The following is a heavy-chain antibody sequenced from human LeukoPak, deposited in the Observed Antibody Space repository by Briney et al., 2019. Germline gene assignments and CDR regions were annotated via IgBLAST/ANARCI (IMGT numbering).Heavy chain of an antibody. CDR2: IRSKAYGGTT. CDR3: TSGGTSYY. D-gene: IGHD4-23*01. CDR1: GFSFGDYA. J-gene: IGHJ4*02. V-gene: IGHV3-49*04. Sequence: PGGSLRLSCTASGFSFGDYAMGWVRQAPGKGLEWVGFIRSKAYGGTTEYAASVKGRFTISRDDSKSIAYLQMNSLKTEDTAVYYCTSGGTSYYWGQGTLVTLSS.